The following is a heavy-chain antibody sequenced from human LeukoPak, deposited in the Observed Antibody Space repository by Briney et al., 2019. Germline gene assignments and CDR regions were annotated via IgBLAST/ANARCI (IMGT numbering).Heavy chain of an antibody. CDR1: GFIFTDYF. V-gene: IGHV3-11*04. CDR3: AKYSGIYDAFDI. CDR2: ISSSDNTI. D-gene: IGHD1-26*01. J-gene: IGHJ3*02. Sequence: PGGSLRLSCAASGFIFTDYFMDWVRQAPGKGLEWISYISSSDNTIYYADSVKGRFTISRDNAKNSLYLQMNSLRAEDTAIYYCAKYSGIYDAFDIWGQGTMVTVSS.